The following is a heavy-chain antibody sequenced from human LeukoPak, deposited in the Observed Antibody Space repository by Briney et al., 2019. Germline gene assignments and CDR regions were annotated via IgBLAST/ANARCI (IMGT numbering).Heavy chain of an antibody. CDR3: AREDIVVVPAAMLYNWFDP. V-gene: IGHV4-59*12. CDR1: GDSIRSYY. J-gene: IGHJ5*02. D-gene: IGHD2-2*01. CDR2: IYYSGST. Sequence: SETLSLTCTVSGDSIRSYYWSWIRQPPGKGLEWIGYIYYSGSTKYNPSLKSRVTISVDTSKNQFSLKLSSVTAADTAVYYCAREDIVVVPAAMLYNWFDPWGQGTLVTVSS.